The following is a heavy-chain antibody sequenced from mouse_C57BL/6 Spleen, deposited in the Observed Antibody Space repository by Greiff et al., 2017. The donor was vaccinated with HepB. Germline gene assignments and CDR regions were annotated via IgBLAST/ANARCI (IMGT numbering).Heavy chain of an antibody. V-gene: IGHV1-82*01. J-gene: IGHJ3*01. CDR1: GYAFSSSW. D-gene: IGHD2-4*01. CDR3: ARGADYVGFAY. Sequence: VQLQQSGPELVKPGASVKISCKASGYAFSSSWMNWVKQRPGKGLEWIGRIYPGDGDTNYNGKFKGKATLTADKSSSTAYMQLSRLTSEDSAVYFCARGADYVGFAYWGQGTLVTVSA. CDR2: IYPGDGDT.